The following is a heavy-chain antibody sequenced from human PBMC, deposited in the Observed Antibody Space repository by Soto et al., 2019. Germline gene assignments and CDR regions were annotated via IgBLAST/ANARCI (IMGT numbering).Heavy chain of an antibody. CDR1: GFPFSDAW. CDR2: IKSKSDGGTT. CDR3: TTDLWRIAVVVGSTGYFNP. J-gene: IGHJ5*02. V-gene: IGHV3-15*01. D-gene: IGHD2-15*01. Sequence: PGGSLRLSCAASGFPFSDAWMSRVRQAPGKGLDWVGRIKSKSDGGTTEYAAPVRGRFTISRDDSKNTLYLQMNSLKTEDTAVYYCTTDLWRIAVVVGSTGYFNPWGQGTPVTVSS.